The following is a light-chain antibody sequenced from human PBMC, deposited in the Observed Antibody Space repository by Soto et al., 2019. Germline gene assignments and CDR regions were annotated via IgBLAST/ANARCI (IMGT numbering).Light chain of an antibody. CDR2: DAS. CDR3: QQRSSWPALT. V-gene: IGKV3-11*01. Sequence: EIVLTQSPATLSLSPGERATLSCRASQSVSSYLAWYQQKPGQAPRLLIYDASNRATAIPARFSGSGSGTDFTLPISSLEPDDFAVYYCQQRSSWPALTFGGGTKVEIK. J-gene: IGKJ4*01. CDR1: QSVSSY.